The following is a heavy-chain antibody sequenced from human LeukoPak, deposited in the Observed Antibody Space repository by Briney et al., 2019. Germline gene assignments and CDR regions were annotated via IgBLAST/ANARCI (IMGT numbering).Heavy chain of an antibody. Sequence: TGGSLRLSCAASGFTFSSYAMHWVRQAPGKGLEWVAVISYDGSNKYYADSVKGRFTISRDNSKNTLYLQMNSLRAEDTAVYYCAKAVGSSGWYEGVEYWGQGTLVTGSS. CDR1: GFTFSSYA. D-gene: IGHD6-19*01. CDR3: AKAVGSSGWYEGVEY. J-gene: IGHJ4*02. CDR2: ISYDGSNK. V-gene: IGHV3-30-3*01.